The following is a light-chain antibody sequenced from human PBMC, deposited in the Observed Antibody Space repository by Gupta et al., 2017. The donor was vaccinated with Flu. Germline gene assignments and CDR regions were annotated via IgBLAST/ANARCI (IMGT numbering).Light chain of an antibody. Sequence: PSTLSASVGDRVTITCRARQSISSWLAWYQQKPGKAPKVLIYKASTLRSGVPSRFSGSGSGTEFTLTISSLQPDDFATYYCQQYNSYSRTFGQGTKVEIK. CDR2: KAS. J-gene: IGKJ1*01. CDR1: QSISSW. V-gene: IGKV1-5*03. CDR3: QQYNSYSRT.